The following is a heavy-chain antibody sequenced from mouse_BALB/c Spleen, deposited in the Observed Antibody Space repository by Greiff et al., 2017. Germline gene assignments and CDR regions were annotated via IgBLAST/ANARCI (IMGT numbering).Heavy chain of an antibody. D-gene: IGHD2-3*01. Sequence: VQLKESGGGLVKPGGSLKLSCAASGFTFSSYSMSWVRQTPEQRLEWVASISSGGSTYYPDSVKGRFTISRDNARNILYLQMRSLRAEDTDMYYCARRRAMNKYYAMGYRGQGTSDTVS. CDR3: ARRRAMNKYYAMGY. CDR2: ISSGGST. J-gene: IGHJ4*01. CDR1: GFTFSSYS. V-gene: IGHV5-6-5*01.